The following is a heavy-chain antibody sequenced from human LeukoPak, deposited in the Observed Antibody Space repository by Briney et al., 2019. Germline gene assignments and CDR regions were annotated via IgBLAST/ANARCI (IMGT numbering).Heavy chain of an antibody. CDR1: GFTVSSNY. Sequence: GGSLRLSCAASGFTVSSNYMSWVRQAPGKGLEWVSVINSGGSTYYADTVKGRFTISRDNSKNTLYLQMNSLRAEDTAVYYCARVDIGYSSSWYGYYYYMDVWGKGTTVTISS. J-gene: IGHJ6*03. V-gene: IGHV3-66*01. CDR3: ARVDIGYSSSWYGYYYYMDV. CDR2: INSGGST. D-gene: IGHD6-13*01.